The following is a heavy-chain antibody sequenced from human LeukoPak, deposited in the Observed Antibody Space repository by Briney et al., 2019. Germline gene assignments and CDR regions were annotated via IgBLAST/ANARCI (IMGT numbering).Heavy chain of an antibody. D-gene: IGHD1-26*01. V-gene: IGHV3-7*03. CDR3: VTEVSGSFPT. CDR1: GFTFSSYT. J-gene: IGHJ4*02. Sequence: GGSLRLSCAASGFTFSSYTMNWVRQAPGKGLEWVANINQDGTEKYYVDSVKGRFTISRDNAKNSLDLQMNSLKNEDTAVYYCVTEVSGSFPTWGQGTLVTVSS. CDR2: INQDGTEK.